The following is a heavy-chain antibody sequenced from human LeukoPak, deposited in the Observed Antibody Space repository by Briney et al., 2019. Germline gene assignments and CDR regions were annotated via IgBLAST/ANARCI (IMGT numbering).Heavy chain of an antibody. CDR3: ARLYEGAFDP. J-gene: IGHJ5*02. Sequence: GASVKVSCKTSGYKFTSYSMHWVRQAPRQSFEWMGWINVGNGNTEYSQEFQGRVTITRDTSASTVYMELSSLRSDDMAVYYCARLYEGAFDPWGQGTLVTVSS. CDR1: GYKFTSYS. D-gene: IGHD3-16*01. V-gene: IGHV1-3*03. CDR2: INVGNGNT.